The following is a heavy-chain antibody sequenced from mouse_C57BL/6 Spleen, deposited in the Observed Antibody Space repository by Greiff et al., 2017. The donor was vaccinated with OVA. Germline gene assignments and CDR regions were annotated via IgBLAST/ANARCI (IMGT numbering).Heavy chain of an antibody. D-gene: IGHD2-5*01. CDR1: GYTFTDYY. Sequence: VQLHQSGPELVKPGASVKISCKASGYTFTDYYMNWVKQSHGKSLEWIGDINPNNGGTSYNQKFKGKATLTVDKSSSTAYMELRSLTSEDAAVYYCVYRNYDYWGQGTSLTVST. CDR2: INPNNGGT. CDR3: VYRNYDY. V-gene: IGHV1-26*01. J-gene: IGHJ2*03.